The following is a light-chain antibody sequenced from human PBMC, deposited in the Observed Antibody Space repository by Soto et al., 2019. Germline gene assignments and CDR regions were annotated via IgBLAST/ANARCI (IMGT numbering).Light chain of an antibody. J-gene: IGLJ1*01. Sequence: QSALTQPAAVSGSPGQSITISCTGTRNDGGSYNLVSWYQVRPGKAPKVMSYAVTKRHSGVSNRFSGSKFGNTASLTISGLQAEAGAVYYCCSYAGSSAYVLAHGTKVTVL. V-gene: IGLV2-23*02. CDR3: CSYAGSSAYV. CDR2: AVT. CDR1: RNDGGSYNL.